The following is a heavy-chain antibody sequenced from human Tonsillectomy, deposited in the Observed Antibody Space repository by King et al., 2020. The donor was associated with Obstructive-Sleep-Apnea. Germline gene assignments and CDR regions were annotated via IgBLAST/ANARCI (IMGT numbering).Heavy chain of an antibody. CDR2: IYYSGST. CDR3: ARYSPFESSWNFDY. Sequence: VQLQESGPGLLKPSDTLSLTCTVSGGSITNYYWSWIRQPPGNGLEWIGHIYYSGSTNYSPSLKSRVTISVDTSKNHFSLKLCSVTAANTAVYYCARYSPFESSWNFDYWGQGTLVTVSS. V-gene: IGHV4-59*08. D-gene: IGHD6-13*01. J-gene: IGHJ4*02. CDR1: GGSITNYY.